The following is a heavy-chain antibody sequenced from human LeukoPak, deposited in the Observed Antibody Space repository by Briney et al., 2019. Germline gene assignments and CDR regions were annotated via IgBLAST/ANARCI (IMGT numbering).Heavy chain of an antibody. CDR1: GYTFTSYY. Sequence: ASVKVSCKASGYTFTSYYMHWVRQAPGQGLEWMGIINPSGGSTSYAQKFQVRVTMTRDTSTSTVYMELSSLRSEDTAVYYCARDRVSYYYDSSGLDYWGQGTLVTVSS. D-gene: IGHD3-22*01. CDR3: ARDRVSYYYDSSGLDY. CDR2: INPSGGST. V-gene: IGHV1-46*01. J-gene: IGHJ4*02.